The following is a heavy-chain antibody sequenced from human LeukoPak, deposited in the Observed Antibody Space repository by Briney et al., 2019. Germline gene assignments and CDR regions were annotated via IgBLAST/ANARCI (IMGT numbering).Heavy chain of an antibody. V-gene: IGHV3-53*01. J-gene: IGHJ4*02. D-gene: IGHD3-10*01. CDR1: GFTFSSYS. Sequence: GGSLRLSCAASGFTFSSYSMSWVRQAPEKGLEWVSVIYSGGSTYYADSVKGRFTTSRDNSKNTVYLQMNSLRAEDTAVYYCAKDGPNYGSGSSDYWGRGTLVTVSS. CDR3: AKDGPNYGSGSSDY. CDR2: IYSGGST.